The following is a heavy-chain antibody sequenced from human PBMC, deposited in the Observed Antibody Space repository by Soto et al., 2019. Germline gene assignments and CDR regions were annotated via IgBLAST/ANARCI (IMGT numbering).Heavy chain of an antibody. J-gene: IGHJ2*01. CDR3: ARTPRSGGNRWGYFDL. V-gene: IGHV3-48*01. CDR1: GFTFSSYS. Sequence: GGSLRLSCAASGFTFSSYSMNWVRQAPGKGLEWVSYISSSSSTIYYADSVKGRFTISRDNAKNSLYLQMNSLRAEDTAVYYCARTPRSGGNRWGYFDLWGRGTLVTVSS. CDR2: ISSSSSTI. D-gene: IGHD2-15*01.